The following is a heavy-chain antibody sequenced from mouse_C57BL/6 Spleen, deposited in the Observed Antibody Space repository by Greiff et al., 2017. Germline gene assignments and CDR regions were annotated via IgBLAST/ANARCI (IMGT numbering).Heavy chain of an antibody. D-gene: IGHD1-1*01. CDR2: IDPSDSYT. Sequence: QVQLQQPGAELVMPGASVKLSCKASGYTFTSYWMHWVKQRPGQGLEWIGEIDPSDSYTNYNQKFKGKSTLTVDKSSSTAYMQLSSLTSEDSAVYYCAIYYYGSSYRAMDYWGQGTSVTVSS. CDR1: GYTFTSYW. J-gene: IGHJ4*01. CDR3: AIYYYGSSYRAMDY. V-gene: IGHV1-69*01.